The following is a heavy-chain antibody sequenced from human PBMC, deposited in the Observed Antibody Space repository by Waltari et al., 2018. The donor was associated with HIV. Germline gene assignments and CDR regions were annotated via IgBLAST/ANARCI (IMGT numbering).Heavy chain of an antibody. D-gene: IGHD3-3*01. CDR2: ISPNSGGT. J-gene: IGHJ3*02. CDR3: VRDRLEGAFDI. Sequence: QVQLVQSGAEVKKPGASVKVACKASGYTFTGYYMNWVRQAPGQGLEWMGWISPNSGGTNYAQKFQGRVTMTRDTSISTAYMDLSRLRSDDTAVYYCVRDRLEGAFDIWGQGTMVTVSS. CDR1: GYTFTGYY. V-gene: IGHV1-2*02.